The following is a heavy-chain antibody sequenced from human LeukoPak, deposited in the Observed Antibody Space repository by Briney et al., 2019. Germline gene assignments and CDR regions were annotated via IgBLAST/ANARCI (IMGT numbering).Heavy chain of an antibody. D-gene: IGHD3-10*01. CDR3: VKDGRSVPLDY. J-gene: IGHJ4*02. V-gene: IGHV3-23*01. CDR1: GITFSSFW. Sequence: GGSLRLSCAVSGITFSSFWMSWVRQAPGKGLEYVSTLSGNGASTYYADSVEGRFTISRDNSKNTLYLQMDSLRAEDTAVYYCVKDGRSVPLDYWGQGTLVTVSS. CDR2: LSGNGAST.